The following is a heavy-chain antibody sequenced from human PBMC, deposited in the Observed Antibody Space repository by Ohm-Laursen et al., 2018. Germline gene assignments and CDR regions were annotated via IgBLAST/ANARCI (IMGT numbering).Heavy chain of an antibody. D-gene: IGHD2-8*02. CDR3: ARHGRWCFDS. CDR2: IWYDGSNK. CDR1: GFTFSSYG. J-gene: IGHJ4*02. V-gene: IGHV3-33*01. Sequence: SLRLSCAASGFTFSSYGMHWVRQAPGKGLEWVAVIWYDGSNKNYADSVKGRFTISRDNAKNSLYLQMNSLRAEDTAVYYCARHGRWCFDSWGQGTLVTVSS.